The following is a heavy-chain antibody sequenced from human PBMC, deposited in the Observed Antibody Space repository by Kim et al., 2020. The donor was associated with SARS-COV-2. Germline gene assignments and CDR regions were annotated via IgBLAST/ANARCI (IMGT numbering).Heavy chain of an antibody. CDR3: AHMLIMGGYNYFYYYAM. CDR2: ISGGAANK. Sequence: GGSRRLSCVASGFTFDTYAMSWVRQPPGEGLEWVSVISGGAANKFYADSVRGRFTISRNNSKNTLYLQMNSLRDEDTALYYCAHMLIMGGYNYFYYYAM. V-gene: IGHV3-23*01. D-gene: IGHD3-22*01. CDR1: GFTFDTYA. J-gene: IGHJ6*01.